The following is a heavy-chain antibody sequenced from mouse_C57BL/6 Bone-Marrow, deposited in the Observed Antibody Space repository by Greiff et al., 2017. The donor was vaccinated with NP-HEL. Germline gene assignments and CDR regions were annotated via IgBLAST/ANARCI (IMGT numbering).Heavy chain of an antibody. D-gene: IGHD2-1*01. CDR2: ISNLAYSI. Sequence: EVQGVESGGGLVQPGGSLKLSCAASGFNFSDYGMAWVRQAPRKGPEWVAFISNLAYSIYYADTVTGRFPISRENAKNTLYLEMSSLRSEDTAMDYCARRGYGNYWYFDVWGTGTTVTVSS. CDR3: ARRGYGNYWYFDV. V-gene: IGHV5-15*01. CDR1: GFNFSDYG. J-gene: IGHJ1*03.